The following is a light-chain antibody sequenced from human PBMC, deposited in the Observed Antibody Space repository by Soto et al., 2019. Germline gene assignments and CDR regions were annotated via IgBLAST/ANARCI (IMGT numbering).Light chain of an antibody. CDR3: QRYGSSPR. J-gene: IGKJ1*01. Sequence: EIVLTQSPGTLSLSPGERATLSCRASQSVSSSYLAWYQQKPGQAPRLLIYGASSRATGIPDRFSGSGSGTDFTFTISRLEPKDFAVYYCQRYGSSPRFGQGT. V-gene: IGKV3-20*01. CDR1: QSVSSSY. CDR2: GAS.